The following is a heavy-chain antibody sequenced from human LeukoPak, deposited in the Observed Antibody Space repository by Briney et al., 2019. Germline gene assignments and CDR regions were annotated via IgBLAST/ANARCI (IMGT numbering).Heavy chain of an antibody. Sequence: GRSLRLSCAASGFTFSSYAMHWVRQAPGKGLEWVAVISYDGSNKYYADSVKGRFTISRDNSKNTLYLQMNSLRAEDTAVYYCANEAMGIMTPGDWGQGTLVTVSS. D-gene: IGHD7-27*01. CDR2: ISYDGSNK. J-gene: IGHJ4*02. CDR1: GFTFSSYA. CDR3: ANEAMGIMTPGD. V-gene: IGHV3-30*04.